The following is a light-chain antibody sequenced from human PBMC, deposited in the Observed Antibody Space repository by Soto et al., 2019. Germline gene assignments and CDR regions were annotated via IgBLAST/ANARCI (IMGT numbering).Light chain of an antibody. V-gene: IGLV1-47*01. CDR3: AGWDDSLSGYV. J-gene: IGLJ1*01. Sequence: QSVLTQPPSASGAPGQRVTISCSGRSSHIGSNYVYWYQQVPGTAPKLLIYRNNQRPSGVPDRFSGSKSGTSASLAISGLRSEDEADYYCAGWDDSLSGYVFGTGTKVTVL. CDR2: RNN. CDR1: SSHIGSNY.